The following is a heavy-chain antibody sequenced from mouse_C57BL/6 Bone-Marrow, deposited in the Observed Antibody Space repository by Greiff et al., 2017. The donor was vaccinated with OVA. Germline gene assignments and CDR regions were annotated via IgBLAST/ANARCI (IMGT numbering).Heavy chain of an antibody. CDR1: GYTFTSYG. J-gene: IGHJ1*03. D-gene: IGHD1-1*01. CDR3: ARRGYYYGPWYFDV. Sequence: VQLVESGAELARPGASVKLSCKASGYTFTSYGISWVKQRTGQGLEWIGEIYPRSGNTYYNEKFKGKATLTADKSSSTAYMELRSLTSEDSAVYLCARRGYYYGPWYFDVWGTRTTVTVSS. V-gene: IGHV1-81*01. CDR2: IYPRSGNT.